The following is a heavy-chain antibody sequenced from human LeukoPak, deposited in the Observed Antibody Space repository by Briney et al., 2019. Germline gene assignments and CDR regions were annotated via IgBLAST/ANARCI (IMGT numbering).Heavy chain of an antibody. CDR2: ISSGGSTI. Sequence: TGGSLRLSCAVSGFTFSDYYMSWIRQAPGKGLEWVSYISSGGSTISHADSVKGRFTIPRDNAKNSLYLQMNSLRAEDTAVYYCARDVSGSYGGNWFDPWGQGTLVTVSS. CDR1: GFTFSDYY. J-gene: IGHJ5*02. D-gene: IGHD1-26*01. V-gene: IGHV3-11*04. CDR3: ARDVSGSYGGNWFDP.